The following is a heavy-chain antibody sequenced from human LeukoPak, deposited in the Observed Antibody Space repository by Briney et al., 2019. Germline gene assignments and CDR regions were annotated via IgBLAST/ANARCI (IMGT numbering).Heavy chain of an antibody. Sequence: GGSLRLSCAASGFTFSSYAMSWVRQAPGQGQEWVSAISGSGGSTYYADSVKGRFTISRDNSKNTLYLQMNSLIAEDTAVYYCAAEMKGQDYGDYGGYWGQGTLVTVSS. CDR1: GFTFSSYA. CDR2: ISGSGGST. CDR3: AAEMKGQDYGDYGGY. D-gene: IGHD4-17*01. J-gene: IGHJ4*02. V-gene: IGHV3-23*01.